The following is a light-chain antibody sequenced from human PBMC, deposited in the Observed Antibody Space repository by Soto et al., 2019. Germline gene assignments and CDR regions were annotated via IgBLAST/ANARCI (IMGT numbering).Light chain of an antibody. CDR3: QLRSNWPGT. CDR2: DAS. Sequence: EIVLTQSPATLSLSPGDRATLSCRASQSVSSYLTWYQQKPGQAPRLLIYDASNRATGIPARFSGSGSGTDFTLTISSLEPEDFAVYYCQLRSNWPGTFGGGTKVEIK. CDR1: QSVSSY. J-gene: IGKJ4*01. V-gene: IGKV3-11*01.